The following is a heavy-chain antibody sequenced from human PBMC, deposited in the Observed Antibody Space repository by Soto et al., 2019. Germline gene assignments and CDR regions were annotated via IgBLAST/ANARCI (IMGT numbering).Heavy chain of an antibody. CDR2: TSPAGSST. D-gene: IGHD5-12*01. Sequence: DVQLVESGGGIVQPGGSLRLSCAASGFTVTSYWMHWVRQAPGKGLVWVSRTSPAGSSTYYADFVRGRFTISKDTAKNTLYLQINSLGAEDTAVYYCARGNTGYGTFAYWGQGTLVTVSS. J-gene: IGHJ4*02. V-gene: IGHV3-74*01. CDR3: ARGNTGYGTFAY. CDR1: GFTVTSYW.